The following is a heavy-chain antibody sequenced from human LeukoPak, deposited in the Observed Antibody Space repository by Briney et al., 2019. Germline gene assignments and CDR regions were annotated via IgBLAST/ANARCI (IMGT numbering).Heavy chain of an antibody. CDR1: GGSFIGFH. CDR2: IYYSGST. Sequence: SETLSLTCAVYGGSFIGFHWNWIRQPPGKGLEWIGSIYYSGSTHYNPSLKSRVTISVDTSKNQFSLKLSSVTAADTAVYYCARHFEYSYVRTWGQGTLVTVSS. CDR3: ARHFEYSYVRT. V-gene: IGHV4-34*01. D-gene: IGHD5-18*01. J-gene: IGHJ5*02.